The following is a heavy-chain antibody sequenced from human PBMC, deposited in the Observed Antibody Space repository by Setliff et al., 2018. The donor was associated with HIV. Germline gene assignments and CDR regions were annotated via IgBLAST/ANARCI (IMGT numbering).Heavy chain of an antibody. CDR3: ARGTQGSGKTPYDY. J-gene: IGHJ4*02. CDR2: ITGSTTIM. Sequence: GGSLRLSCAASGFTFSTYNMNWVRQDPGKGLEWLSYITGSTTIMYYADSVRDRFTISRDNAKNLLYLQMNSLRPEDTAVYYCARGTQGSGKTPYDYWGQGTLVTVSS. CDR1: GFTFSTYN. V-gene: IGHV3-48*01. D-gene: IGHD3-10*01.